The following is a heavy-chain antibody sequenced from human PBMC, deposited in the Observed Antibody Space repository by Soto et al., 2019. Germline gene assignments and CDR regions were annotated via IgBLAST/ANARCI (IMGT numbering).Heavy chain of an antibody. J-gene: IGHJ6*02. Sequence: GGSLRLSCAASGFTFSSYAMHWVRQAPGKGLEWVAVISYDGSNKYYADSVKGRFTISRDNSKNTLYLQMNSLRAEDTAVYYCARDLQDYYGSGSSIWGLYYYYYGMDVWGQGTTVTVSS. D-gene: IGHD3-10*01. CDR2: ISYDGSNK. V-gene: IGHV3-30-3*01. CDR1: GFTFSSYA. CDR3: ARDLQDYYGSGSSIWGLYYYYYGMDV.